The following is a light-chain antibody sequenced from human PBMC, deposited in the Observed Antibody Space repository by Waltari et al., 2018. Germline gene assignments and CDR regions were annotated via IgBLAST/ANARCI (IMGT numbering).Light chain of an antibody. CDR3: AAWDDSLSGRV. CDR2: RNN. CDR1: RPNIGNNY. V-gene: IGLV1-47*01. J-gene: IGLJ3*02. Sequence: QSVLTQPPSASGTPGQRVTISCSGSRPNIGNNYVYWYQQLTGTAPNLLIYRNNPRPSGGPDRCSGSKSGTSASLSISGLRSEDEADYYCAAWDDSLSGRVFGGGTKVTVL.